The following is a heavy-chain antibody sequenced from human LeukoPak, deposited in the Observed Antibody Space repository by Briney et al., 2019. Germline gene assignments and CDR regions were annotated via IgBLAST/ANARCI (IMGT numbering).Heavy chain of an antibody. D-gene: IGHD1-14*01. CDR2: IRNDGNDK. CDR3: ARDRTLAGCFDP. V-gene: IGHV3-30*02. CDR1: GFTFSSYN. J-gene: IGHJ5*02. Sequence: GGSLRLSCAASGFTFSSYNMNWVRQAPGKGLEWFSFIRNDGNDKYYADSVKGRFTISRDNSKNTLYLQMNSLRAEDTAVYYCARDRTLAGCFDPWGQGTLVTVSS.